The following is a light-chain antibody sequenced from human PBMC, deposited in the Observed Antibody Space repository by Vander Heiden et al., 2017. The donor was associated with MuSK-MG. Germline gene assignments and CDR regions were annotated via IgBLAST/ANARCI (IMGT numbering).Light chain of an antibody. V-gene: IGLV2-14*03. J-gene: IGLJ3*02. CDR1: SNYVGGYNY. Sequence: QSALTQPASVSGSPGQSITISCTGTSNYVGGYNYVSWYQQHPGKAPKLMIYDVSNRPSGVSNRFSGSKSGNTASLTISGLQAEDEADYYCSSYASSNTVLFGGGTKLTVL. CDR2: DVS. CDR3: SSYASSNTVL.